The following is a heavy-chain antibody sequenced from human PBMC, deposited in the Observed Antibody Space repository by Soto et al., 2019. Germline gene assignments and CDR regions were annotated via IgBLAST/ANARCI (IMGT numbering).Heavy chain of an antibody. CDR2: IIPIFGTA. Sequence: SVKVSCKASVGTFSSYAISWVRQAPGQGLEWTGGIIPIFGTANYAQKFQGRVTITADESTRTAYMEPSSLTSEDTAVYYCARGAPSSTCCARSKWFDPWGQGTLGTVSS. CDR1: VGTFSSYA. D-gene: IGHD2-2*01. J-gene: IGHJ5*02. V-gene: IGHV1-69*13. CDR3: ARGAPSSTCCARSKWFDP.